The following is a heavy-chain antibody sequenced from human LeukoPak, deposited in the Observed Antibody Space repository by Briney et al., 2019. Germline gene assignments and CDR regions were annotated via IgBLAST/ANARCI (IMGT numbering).Heavy chain of an antibody. CDR2: IIPIFGTA. Sequence: ASVKVSCKASGGTFSSYASSWVRQAPRQGLEWMGGIIPIFGTANYAQKFQGRVTITADESTSTAYMELSSLRSEDTAVYYCARAGPTQQLPPDYWGQGTLVTVSS. J-gene: IGHJ4*02. V-gene: IGHV1-69*13. CDR3: ARAGPTQQLPPDY. CDR1: GGTFSSYA. D-gene: IGHD2-2*01.